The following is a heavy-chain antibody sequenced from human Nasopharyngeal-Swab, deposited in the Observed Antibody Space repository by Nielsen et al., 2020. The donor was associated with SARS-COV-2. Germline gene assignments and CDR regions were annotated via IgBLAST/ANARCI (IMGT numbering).Heavy chain of an antibody. CDR3: ARLSNWYFDL. J-gene: IGHJ2*01. CDR1: GGSISSSSYY. CDR2: IYYSGST. V-gene: IGHV4-39*01. Sequence: SETLSLTYTVSGGSISSSSYYWGWIRQPPGKGLEWIGSIYYSGSTYYNPSLKSRVTISVDTSKNQFSLKLSSVTAADTAVYYCARLSNWYFDLWGRGTLITVSS.